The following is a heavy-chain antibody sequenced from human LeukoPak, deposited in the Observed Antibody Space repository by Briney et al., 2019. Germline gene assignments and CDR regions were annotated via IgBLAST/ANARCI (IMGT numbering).Heavy chain of an antibody. Sequence: ASVKVSCKASGGTFSSYAISWVRQAPGQGLEWMGGIIPIFGTANYAQKFQGRVTTTADESTSTAYMELSSLRSEDTAVYYCARDLDSSGWYSSGAFDIWGQGTMVTVSS. CDR2: IIPIFGTA. D-gene: IGHD6-19*01. V-gene: IGHV1-69*13. J-gene: IGHJ3*02. CDR3: ARDLDSSGWYSSGAFDI. CDR1: GGTFSSYA.